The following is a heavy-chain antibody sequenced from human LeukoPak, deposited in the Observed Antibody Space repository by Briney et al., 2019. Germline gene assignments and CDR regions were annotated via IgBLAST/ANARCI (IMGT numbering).Heavy chain of an antibody. J-gene: IGHJ3*02. CDR2: ISGYNGNT. CDR1: DYTLIDYD. Sequence: ASVKVSCKASDYTLIDYDISWVRQAPGQGLEWMGWISGYNGNTNYAQKLQGRVTMTTDTSSTTAYMELRSLGSDDTAMYYCVRDESVFDIWGQGTMVTVSS. V-gene: IGHV1-18*01. D-gene: IGHD5/OR15-5a*01. CDR3: VRDESVFDI.